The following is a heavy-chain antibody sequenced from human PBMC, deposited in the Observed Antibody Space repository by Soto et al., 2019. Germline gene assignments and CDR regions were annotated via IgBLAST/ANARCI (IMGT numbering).Heavy chain of an antibody. CDR1: GFSLTTSGVG. Sequence: QIPLNESGPTVVRPTETLTLTCRFSGFSLTTSGVGVGWIRQSPGKAPEWLALIYWDDDKRSSASLKSRLTITKDTSKTQVVLTVSDLDPTDTATYYCAHRVLRTVFGLVTTTAIDFDFWGQGTPVAVSS. D-gene: IGHD3-3*01. CDR2: IYWDDDK. CDR3: AHRVLRTVFGLVTTTAIDFDF. J-gene: IGHJ4*02. V-gene: IGHV2-5*02.